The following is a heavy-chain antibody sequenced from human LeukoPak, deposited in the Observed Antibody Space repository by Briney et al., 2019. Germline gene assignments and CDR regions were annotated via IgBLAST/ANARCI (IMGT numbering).Heavy chain of an antibody. V-gene: IGHV1-2*02. CDR1: GGTFTGYY. Sequence: ASVKVSCKASGGTFTGYYMHWVRQAPGQGLEWMGWINPNSGGTNYAQKFQGRVTMTRDTSISTAYMELSRLRSDDTAVYYCARDAGCSSTSCYAGWFDPWGQGTLVTVSS. CDR3: ARDAGCSSTSCYAGWFDP. CDR2: INPNSGGT. D-gene: IGHD2-2*01. J-gene: IGHJ5*02.